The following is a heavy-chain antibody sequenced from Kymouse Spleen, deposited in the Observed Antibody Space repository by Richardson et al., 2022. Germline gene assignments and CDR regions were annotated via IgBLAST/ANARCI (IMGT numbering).Heavy chain of an antibody. J-gene: IGHJ3*02. V-gene: IGHV4-61*01. CDR2: IYYSGST. CDR3: ASIAVADAFDI. CDR1: GGSVSSGSYY. Sequence: QVQLQESGPGLVKPSETLSLTCTVSGGSVSSGSYYWSWIRQPPGKGLEWIGYIYYSGSTNYNPSLKSRVTISVDTSKNQFSLKLSSVTAADTAVYYCASIAVADAFDIWGQGTMVTVSS. D-gene: IGHD6-19*01.